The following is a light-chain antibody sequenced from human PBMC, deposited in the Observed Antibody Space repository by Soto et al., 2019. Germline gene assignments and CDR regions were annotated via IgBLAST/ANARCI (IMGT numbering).Light chain of an antibody. CDR3: ATWDDSLNGGV. V-gene: IGLV1-44*01. CDR2: NNN. J-gene: IGLJ3*02. CDR1: SSNIGRNT. Sequence: QSVLTQPSSASGTPGQRVTISCSGSSSNIGRNTVNWYQHLPRMAPKLLIYNNNQRPSGVPDRFSGSKSGTSASLAISGLQSDDEADYYCATWDDSLNGGVFGGGTKLTVL.